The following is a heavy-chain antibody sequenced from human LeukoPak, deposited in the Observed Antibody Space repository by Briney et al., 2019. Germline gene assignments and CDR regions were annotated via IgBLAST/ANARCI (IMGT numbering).Heavy chain of an antibody. CDR2: ISYDGSNK. CDR1: GFTFSHYG. V-gene: IGHV3-30*18. CDR3: AKDRSGSYDHFDY. Sequence: GGSLRLSCAASGFTFSHYGMHWIRQAPGKGLEWVTLISYDGSNKKYADSVKGRFTISRDNSKNTLYLQMNSLRGEDTAVYYCAKDRSGSYDHFDYWGQGTRVTVSS. J-gene: IGHJ4*02. D-gene: IGHD1-26*01.